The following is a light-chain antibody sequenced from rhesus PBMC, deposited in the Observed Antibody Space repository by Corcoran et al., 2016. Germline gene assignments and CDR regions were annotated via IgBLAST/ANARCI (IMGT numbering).Light chain of an antibody. V-gene: IGLV2-32*01. CDR1: SSYIGAYNY. CDR3: CSYAGSYTYI. J-gene: IGLJ1*01. Sequence: QAALTQPRSVSGSPGQSVTISCTGTSSYIGAYNYVSWYQHHPGTAPKLMIYEVSKRPSGVSDRFSGSKSGNTASLTISGLQAEDEADYYCCSYAGSYTYIFGSGTRLTVL. CDR2: EVS.